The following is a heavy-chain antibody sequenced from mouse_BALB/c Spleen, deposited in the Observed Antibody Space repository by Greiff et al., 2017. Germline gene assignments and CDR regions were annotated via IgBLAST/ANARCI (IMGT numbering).Heavy chain of an antibody. V-gene: IGHV5-6-5*01. CDR3: ARGGHSLLRPFNY. CDR2: ISSGGST. CDR1: GFTFSSYA. D-gene: IGHD1-2*01. Sequence: EVQVVESGGGLVKPGGSLKLSCAASGFTFSSYAMSWVRQTPEKRLEWVASISSGGSTYYPDSVKGRFTISRDNARNILYLQMSSLRSEDTAMYYCARGGHSLLRPFNYWGQGTTLTVSS. J-gene: IGHJ2*01.